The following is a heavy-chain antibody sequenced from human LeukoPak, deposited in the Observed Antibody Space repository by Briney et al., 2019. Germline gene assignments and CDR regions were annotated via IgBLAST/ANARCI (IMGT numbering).Heavy chain of an antibody. CDR1: GYTFTSYA. CDR2: INAGNGNT. V-gene: IGHV1-3*01. D-gene: IGHD1-20*01. Sequence: ASVKVSCKASGYTFTSYAMHWVRQAPGQRLEWMGWINAGNGNTKYSQKFQGRVTITRDTSASTAYMELSSLRSDDTAVYYCARGAAGITGTFDYWGQGTLVTVSS. CDR3: ARGAAGITGTFDY. J-gene: IGHJ4*02.